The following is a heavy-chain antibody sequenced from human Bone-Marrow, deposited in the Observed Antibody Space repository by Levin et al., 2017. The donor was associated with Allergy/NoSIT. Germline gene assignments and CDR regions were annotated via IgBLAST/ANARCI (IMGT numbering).Heavy chain of an antibody. CDR1: GFTSGFPFNDHY. V-gene: IGHV3-72*01. Sequence: GESLKISCEASGFTSGFPFNDHYIDWVRQAPGKGLEWIGRVTNTGDSDTTKYAASMKGRFTISRDDSKNSVFLQMNSLKTEDTAVYYCADLGRSHGVDVWGQGTTVTVSS. CDR3: ADLGRSHGVDV. CDR2: VTNTGDSDTT. J-gene: IGHJ6*02. D-gene: IGHD3-16*01.